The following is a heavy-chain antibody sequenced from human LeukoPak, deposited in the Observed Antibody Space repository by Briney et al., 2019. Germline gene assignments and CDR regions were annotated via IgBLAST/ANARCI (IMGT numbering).Heavy chain of an antibody. CDR2: INPSGGST. CDR3: ARDLGGSSGYYYYFDY. Sequence: GASVKVSCKASGYTFTSYYMHWVRQAPGLGLEWMGIINPSGGSTSYAQKFQGRVTMTRDTSTSTVYMELSSLRSEDTAVYYCARDLGGSSGYYYYFDYWGQGTLVTVSS. D-gene: IGHD3-22*01. CDR1: GYTFTSYY. J-gene: IGHJ4*02. V-gene: IGHV1-46*01.